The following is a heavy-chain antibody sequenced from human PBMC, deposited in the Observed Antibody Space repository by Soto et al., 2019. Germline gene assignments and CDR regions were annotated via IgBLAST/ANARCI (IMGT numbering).Heavy chain of an antibody. V-gene: IGHV3-23*01. CDR2: ISGSGGST. CDR3: AKEMYFDASPDY. Sequence: GGSLRLSCAASGFTFSSYAMSWVRQAPGKGLEWVSGISGSGGSTYYADSVKGRFTISRDNSKSTLYLQMYGLRAEDTAVYHCAKEMYFDASPDYWGPGTLVTVSS. D-gene: IGHD3-3*01. J-gene: IGHJ4*02. CDR1: GFTFSSYA.